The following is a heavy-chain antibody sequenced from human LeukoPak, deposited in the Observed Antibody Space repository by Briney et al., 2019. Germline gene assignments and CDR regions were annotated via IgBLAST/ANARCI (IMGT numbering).Heavy chain of an antibody. CDR1: GFTFSSYA. V-gene: IGHV3-23*01. CDR2: ISGSGGST. D-gene: IGHD6-6*01. Sequence: GGSLRLSCAASGFTFSSYAMSWVRQAPGKGLEWVSAISGSGGSTYYADSVKGRFTISRDNSKNTLYLQMNSLRAEDTAVYYCAKLSSSSFYYYYHGMDVWGQGTTVTVSS. CDR3: AKLSSSSFYYYYHGMDV. J-gene: IGHJ6*02.